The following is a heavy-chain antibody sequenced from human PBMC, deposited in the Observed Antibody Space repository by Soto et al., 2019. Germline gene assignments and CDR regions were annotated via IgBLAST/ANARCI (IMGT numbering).Heavy chain of an antibody. CDR1: GGSIRSYY. Sequence: SETLSLTCTVAGGSIRSYYWSWIRQPPGKGLEWIGYIYYSGSTNYNPSLKSRVTISVDTSKNQFSLKLSSVTAADTAVYYCARAVSWGDYEGYYFDYWGQGTLVTVSS. J-gene: IGHJ4*02. CDR2: IYYSGST. D-gene: IGHD4-17*01. CDR3: ARAVSWGDYEGYYFDY. V-gene: IGHV4-59*01.